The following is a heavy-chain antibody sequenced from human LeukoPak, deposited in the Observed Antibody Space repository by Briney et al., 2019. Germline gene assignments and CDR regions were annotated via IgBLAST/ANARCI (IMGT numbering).Heavy chain of an antibody. D-gene: IGHD1-14*01. J-gene: IGHJ5*02. CDR1: GFTFDDYG. V-gene: IGHV3-20*04. CDR2: INWNGGST. CDR3: RRGITSNWFDP. Sequence: GGSLRLSCAASGFTFDDYGMSWVRQAPGKGLEWVSGINWNGGSTGYADSVKGRFTISRDNAKNSLYLQMNSLRAEDTALYYSRRGITSNWFDPWGQGTLVTVSS.